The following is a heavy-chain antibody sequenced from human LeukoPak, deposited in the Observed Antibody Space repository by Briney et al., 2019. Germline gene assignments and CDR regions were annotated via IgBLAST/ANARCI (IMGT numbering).Heavy chain of an antibody. CDR2: MSYDGSNK. CDR3: AKDIYYDSSGYRGYFDY. Sequence: GRSLRLSCAASGFTFSSYAMHWVRQAPGKGLEWVAVMSYDGSNKYYVDSVKGRFTVSRDNSKNTLYLQMNSLRAEDTAVYYCAKDIYYDSSGYRGYFDYWGQGTLVTVSS. D-gene: IGHD3-22*01. V-gene: IGHV3-30*04. J-gene: IGHJ4*02. CDR1: GFTFSSYA.